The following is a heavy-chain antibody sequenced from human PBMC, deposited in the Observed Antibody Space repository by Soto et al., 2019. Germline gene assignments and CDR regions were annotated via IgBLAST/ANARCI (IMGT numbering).Heavy chain of an antibody. J-gene: IGHJ6*03. CDR1: GFTFDDYA. D-gene: IGHD2-21*02. V-gene: IGHV3-9*01. Sequence: EVQLVESGGGLVQPGRSLRLSCAASGFTFDDYAMHWVRQAPGKGLEWVSGISWNSGSIVYADSVKGRFTISRDNAKNSLYLQMNSLRAEDTALDYCAKTALRYYYSYYMDVWGKGTTVTVSS. CDR2: ISWNSGSI. CDR3: AKTALRYYYSYYMDV.